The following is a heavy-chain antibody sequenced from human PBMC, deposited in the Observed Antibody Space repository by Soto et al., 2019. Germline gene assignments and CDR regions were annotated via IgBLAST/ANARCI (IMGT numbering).Heavy chain of an antibody. D-gene: IGHD2-2*01. CDR3: AKVRDQYQLPTNDAFDI. J-gene: IGHJ3*02. CDR1: GFTFDDYA. CDR2: ISWNSGSI. V-gene: IGHV3-9*01. Sequence: GGSLRLSCAASGFTFDDYAMHWVRQAPGKGLEWVSGISWNSGSIGYADSVKGRFTISRDNAKNSLYLQMNSLRAEDTALYYCAKVRDQYQLPTNDAFDIWGQGTMVTVSS.